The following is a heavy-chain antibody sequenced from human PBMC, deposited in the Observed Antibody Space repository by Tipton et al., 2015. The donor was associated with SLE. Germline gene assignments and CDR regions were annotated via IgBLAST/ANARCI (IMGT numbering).Heavy chain of an antibody. CDR1: GFTFSDYY. V-gene: IGHV3-11*06. Sequence: SLRLSCAASGFTFSDYYMSWIRQAPGKGLEWVSYISSSSSYTNYADSVKGRFTISRDNAKNSLYLQMNSLRAEDTAVYYCAREIGSGYYYYYYMDVWGKGTTVTVSS. CDR3: AREIGSGYYYYYYMDV. CDR2: ISSSSSYT. J-gene: IGHJ6*03. D-gene: IGHD6-19*01.